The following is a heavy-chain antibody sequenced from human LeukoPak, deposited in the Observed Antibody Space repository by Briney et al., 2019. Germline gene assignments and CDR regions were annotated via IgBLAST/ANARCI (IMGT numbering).Heavy chain of an antibody. Sequence: SETLSLTCTVSGGSISSGSYYWSWIRQPAGKGLEWIGRIYTSGSTNYNPSLKSRVTISVDTSKNQFSLKLSSVTAADTAVYYCARGGDGYNALGYWGQGTLVTVSS. CDR2: IYTSGST. J-gene: IGHJ4*02. CDR1: GGSISSGSYY. V-gene: IGHV4-61*02. D-gene: IGHD5-24*01. CDR3: ARGGDGYNALGY.